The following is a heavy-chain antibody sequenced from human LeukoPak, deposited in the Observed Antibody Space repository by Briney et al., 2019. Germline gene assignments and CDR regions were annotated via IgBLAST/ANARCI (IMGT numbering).Heavy chain of an antibody. Sequence: PSKTLSLTCAVSGYSISSDFFWGWIRQPPGKGLEWIGNIYHSGVTNYNPSLKSRVTISVDTSKNQFSLQLSFVTAADTAVYYCARLRTGFYGHYWGQGTLVTVSS. CDR1: GYSISSDFF. CDR2: IYHSGVT. J-gene: IGHJ4*02. D-gene: IGHD3/OR15-3a*01. CDR3: ARLRTGFYGHY. V-gene: IGHV4-38-2*01.